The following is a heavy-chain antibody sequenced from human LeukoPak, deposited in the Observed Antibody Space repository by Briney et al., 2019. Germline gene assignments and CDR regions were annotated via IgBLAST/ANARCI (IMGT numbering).Heavy chain of an antibody. D-gene: IGHD6-6*01. Sequence: PGGSLRLSCAASGFTFSSYWMSWVRQAPGKGLEWVANIKQDGSEKYYVDSVKGRFTISRDNAKNSLYLQMNSLRAEDTAVYYCARAWRRMPSIASTTGWGNYFDYWGQGTLVTVSS. CDR2: IKQDGSEK. J-gene: IGHJ4*02. V-gene: IGHV3-7*01. CDR3: ARAWRRMPSIASTTGWGNYFDY. CDR1: GFTFSSYW.